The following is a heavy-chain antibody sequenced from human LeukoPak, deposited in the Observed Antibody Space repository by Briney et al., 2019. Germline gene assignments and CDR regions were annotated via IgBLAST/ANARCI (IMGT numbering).Heavy chain of an antibody. D-gene: IGHD3/OR15-3a*01. CDR1: GVSISSYY. V-gene: IGHV4-59*08. J-gene: IGHJ4*02. CDR2: IYYSGST. Sequence: SETLSLTCTVSGVSISSYYWSWIRQPPGKGLEWIGYIYYSGSTNYNPSLKSRDTISVDTSKNQFSLKLSSVTAADTAVYYCARGTRNFDYWGQGTLVTVSS. CDR3: ARGTRNFDY.